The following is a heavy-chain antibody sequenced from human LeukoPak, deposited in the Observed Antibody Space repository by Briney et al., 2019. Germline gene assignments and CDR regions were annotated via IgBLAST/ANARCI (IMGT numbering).Heavy chain of an antibody. CDR2: FSATDGSA. J-gene: IGHJ3*01. CDR1: GFTVSSYG. V-gene: IGHV3-23*01. Sequence: GGSLRLSCAASGFTVSSYGMTWVRLAPGKGLEWVSAFSATDGSAQYAESVKGRFTISRDNSKNSPYLQMNSLRDEDTAVYYCAKAGIAAAGTGAFDVWGQGTMVTVSS. CDR3: AKAGIAAAGTGAFDV. D-gene: IGHD6-13*01.